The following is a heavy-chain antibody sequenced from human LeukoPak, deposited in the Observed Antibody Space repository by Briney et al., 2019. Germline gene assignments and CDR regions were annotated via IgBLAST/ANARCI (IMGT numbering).Heavy chain of an antibody. V-gene: IGHV4-34*01. J-gene: IGHJ4*02. Sequence: SETLSLTCAVYGGSFSGYYWSWIRQPPGKGLEWIGEINHSGSTNYNPSFKSRVTISVDTSKNQFSLKLSSVTAADTAVYYCASDGSGSYHFDYWGQGTLVTVSS. CDR1: GGSFSGYY. CDR3: ASDGSGSYHFDY. CDR2: INHSGST. D-gene: IGHD3-10*01.